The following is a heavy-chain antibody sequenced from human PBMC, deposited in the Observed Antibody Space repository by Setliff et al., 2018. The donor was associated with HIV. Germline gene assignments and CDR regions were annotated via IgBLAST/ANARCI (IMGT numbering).Heavy chain of an antibody. D-gene: IGHD6-13*01. J-gene: IGHJ4*02. CDR3: TTIPRGYTSNWYSASFD. CDR2: IYTSGRI. CDR1: GGSISSGSYY. V-gene: IGHV4-61*02. Sequence: PSETLSLTCTVSGGSISSGSYYWSWIRQPAGKGLEWIGRIYTSGRIDYNPSLKSRVTISVDTSNKQFSLNLSSVTAADTAVYYCTTIPRGYTSNWYSASFDWGQGTLVTVSS.